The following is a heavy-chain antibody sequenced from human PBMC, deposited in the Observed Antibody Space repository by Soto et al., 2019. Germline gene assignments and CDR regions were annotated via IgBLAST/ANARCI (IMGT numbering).Heavy chain of an antibody. CDR2: IYPGDSDT. D-gene: IGHD2-15*01. J-gene: IGHJ6*02. CDR1: GYSFTSYW. V-gene: IGHV5-51*01. CDR3: ARHRIGSGYYYGMDV. Sequence: GESLKISCKGSGYSFTSYWIGWVRQMPGKGLEWMGIIYPGDSDTRYSPSFQGQVTISADKSISTAYLQWSSLKASDTAMYYCARHRIGSGYYYGMDVWGQGTTVTVSS.